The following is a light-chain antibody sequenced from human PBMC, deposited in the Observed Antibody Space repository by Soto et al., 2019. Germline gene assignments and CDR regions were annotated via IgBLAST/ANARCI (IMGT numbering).Light chain of an antibody. CDR2: AAS. CDR1: QSISNY. Sequence: DIQMTQSPSSLSASVGDRVTITCRASQSISNYLNWYQQKPGKAPKLLIYAASSMQSGVPSRFSGRESETDFTLTISSLQPDDSATYYCQQSFSPLWTFGQGTKVEV. J-gene: IGKJ1*01. CDR3: QQSFSPLWT. V-gene: IGKV1-39*01.